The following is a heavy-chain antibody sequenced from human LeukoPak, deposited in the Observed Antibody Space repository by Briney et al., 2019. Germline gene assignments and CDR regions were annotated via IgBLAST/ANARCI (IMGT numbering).Heavy chain of an antibody. Sequence: HPGGSLRLSCAASGFTFSSYWMNWVRQAPGKGLEWVANIKQDGSEKYYVDSVKGRFTISRDNAKNSLYLQMNSLRAEDTAVYYCARDVVYYESSGYFRVYYFDYWGQGTLVTVSS. J-gene: IGHJ4*02. CDR3: ARDVVYYESSGYFRVYYFDY. CDR1: GFTFSSYW. D-gene: IGHD3-22*01. CDR2: IKQDGSEK. V-gene: IGHV3-7*01.